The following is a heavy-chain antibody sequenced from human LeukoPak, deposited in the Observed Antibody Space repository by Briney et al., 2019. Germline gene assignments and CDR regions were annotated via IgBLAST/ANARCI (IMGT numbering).Heavy chain of an antibody. Sequence: GASVKVSCKASGYTFTSYYMHWVRQAPGQGLEWMGWINPNSGGTNYAQKFQGRVTMTRDTSINTANMELSRLTSDDTAVYYCARGNNYDSGDYYSWFDPWGQGTLVIVSS. CDR3: ARGNNYDSGDYYSWFDP. CDR2: INPNSGGT. J-gene: IGHJ5*02. D-gene: IGHD3-22*01. CDR1: GYTFTSYY. V-gene: IGHV1-2*02.